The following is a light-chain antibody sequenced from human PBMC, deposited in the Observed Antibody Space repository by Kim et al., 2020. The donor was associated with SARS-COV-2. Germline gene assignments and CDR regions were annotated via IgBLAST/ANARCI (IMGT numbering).Light chain of an antibody. Sequence: DIQMTQSPSTLSASVGDTVTITCRASQSFGSRLAWYQQKPGKAPKLLISWASTLESGVPSRFSGSGSGTEFTLTISSLQPDDFATYYCQQYYHYWTFGQGTKVDIK. CDR3: QQYYHYWT. J-gene: IGKJ1*01. CDR2: WAS. CDR1: QSFGSR. V-gene: IGKV1-5*03.